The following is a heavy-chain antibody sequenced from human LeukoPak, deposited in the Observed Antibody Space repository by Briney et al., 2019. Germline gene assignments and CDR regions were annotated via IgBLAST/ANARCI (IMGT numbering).Heavy chain of an antibody. CDR3: ARVGRPVLD. V-gene: IGHV4-34*01. D-gene: IGHD2-8*01. CDR2: ITPTGGT. Sequence: SETLSLTCAGYGGSFIDYYWSWIRQPPGKGLEWIGEITPTGGTNYNPSLKSRVTISGDTSKNQFSLKLSSVTAADTAVYYCARVGRPVLDWGQGTLVTVSS. J-gene: IGHJ4*02. CDR1: GGSFIDYY.